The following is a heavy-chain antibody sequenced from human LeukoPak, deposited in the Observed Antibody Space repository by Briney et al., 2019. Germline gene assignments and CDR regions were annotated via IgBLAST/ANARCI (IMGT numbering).Heavy chain of an antibody. CDR3: ARDRLYCSGTSCEENYYYGMDV. Sequence: GGSLRLSCAASGFTFSSYEMNWVRQAAGKGLEWVSYIITSGSTIYYADSVKGRFTISRDNAKNSLYLQMNRLRAEDTAVYYCARDRLYCSGTSCEENYYYGMDVWGKGTTVTVSS. V-gene: IGHV3-48*03. J-gene: IGHJ6*04. CDR2: IITSGSTI. CDR1: GFTFSSYE. D-gene: IGHD2-2*01.